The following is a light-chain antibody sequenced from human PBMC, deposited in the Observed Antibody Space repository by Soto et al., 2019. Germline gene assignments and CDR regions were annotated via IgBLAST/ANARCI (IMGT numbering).Light chain of an antibody. CDR2: DAY. CDR1: QSVNSY. V-gene: IGKV3-11*01. CDR3: HQRGDWPLT. Sequence: VLTQSPATLSLSPGERATLSCRASQSVNSYLGWYQQKPGQAPRLLIYDAYNRATGIPARFSGSGSGTDFTLTISSLEPEDFAVYYCHQRGDWPLTFGGGTKVDIK. J-gene: IGKJ4*01.